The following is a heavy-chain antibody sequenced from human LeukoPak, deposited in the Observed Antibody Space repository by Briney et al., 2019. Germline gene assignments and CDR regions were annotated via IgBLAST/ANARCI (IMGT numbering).Heavy chain of an antibody. CDR1: GGSFSDYY. Sequence: SETLSLTCAVYGGSFSDYYWSWIRQPPGKGLEWIGEINHSGSTNYNPSLKSRVTISVGTSKNQFSLKLSSVTAADTAVYYCARALTDYGGNTRNFDYWGQGTLVTVSS. V-gene: IGHV4-34*01. D-gene: IGHD4-23*01. J-gene: IGHJ4*02. CDR3: ARALTDYGGNTRNFDY. CDR2: INHSGST.